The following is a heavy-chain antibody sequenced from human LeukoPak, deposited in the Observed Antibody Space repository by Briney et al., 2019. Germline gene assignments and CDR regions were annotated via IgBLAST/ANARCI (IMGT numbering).Heavy chain of an antibody. Sequence: GGSLRLSCAAPGFTFNNYTMSWVRQAPGKGLEWVSSISGSGGNTYYADSVKGRFTISRDNSKNTLYLQMNSLRAADTAVYYCAKDRRITMAGTVDYFDYWGQGTLVTVSS. CDR2: ISGSGGNT. CDR1: GFTFNNYT. CDR3: AKDRRITMAGTVDYFDY. D-gene: IGHD6-19*01. V-gene: IGHV3-23*01. J-gene: IGHJ4*02.